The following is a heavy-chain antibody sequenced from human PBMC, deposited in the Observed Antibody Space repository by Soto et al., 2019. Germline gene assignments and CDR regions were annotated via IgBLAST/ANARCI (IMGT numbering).Heavy chain of an antibody. J-gene: IGHJ3*02. CDR2: INPNSGGT. V-gene: IGHV1-2*04. CDR3: ARGPMVRGVIMFSPDAFAI. Sequence: QVQLVQSGAEVKKPGASVKVSCKASGYTFTGYYMHWVRQAPGQGLEWMGWINPNSGGTNYAQKFQGWVTKTRDTSISTAYMELSRLTSEDTAVHYCARGPMVRGVIMFSPDAFAIWGQGTMVTVSS. D-gene: IGHD3-10*01. CDR1: GYTFTGYY.